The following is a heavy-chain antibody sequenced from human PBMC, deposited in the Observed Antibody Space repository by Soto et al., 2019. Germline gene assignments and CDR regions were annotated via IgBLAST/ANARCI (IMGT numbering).Heavy chain of an antibody. J-gene: IGHJ6*02. D-gene: IGHD6-19*01. CDR1: GGSISSYY. CDR2: IYYSGST. CDR3: ARLAVAGIYYYYGMDV. Sequence: SETLSLTCTVSGGSISSYYWSWIRQPPGKGLEWIGYIYYSGSTNYNPSLKSRVTISVDTSKNQFSLKLSSVTAADTAVYYCARLAVAGIYYYYGMDVWGQGTTVTV. V-gene: IGHV4-59*01.